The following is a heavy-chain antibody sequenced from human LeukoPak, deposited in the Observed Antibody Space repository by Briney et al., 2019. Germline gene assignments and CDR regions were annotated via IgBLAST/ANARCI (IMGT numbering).Heavy chain of an antibody. CDR3: VRDRNYYEALQRSY. J-gene: IGHJ4*02. V-gene: IGHV3-23*01. CDR1: GFTFSTFA. D-gene: IGHD3-3*01. CDR2: ITGAGDTT. Sequence: PGGSLRLSCAASGFTFSTFAMSWVRQDPGRGLEWVSSITGAGDTTYYPESVKGRFIISRDNSKNTLYLQMNSLRVEDTALYFRVRDRNYYEALQRSYWGQGTLVTISS.